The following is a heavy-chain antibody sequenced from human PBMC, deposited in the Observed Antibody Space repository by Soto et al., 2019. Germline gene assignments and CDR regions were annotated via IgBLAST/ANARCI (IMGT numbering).Heavy chain of an antibody. CDR3: AKDPSEYTEYDWFDH. J-gene: IGHJ5*02. D-gene: IGHD6-6*01. Sequence: AGGSLRLSCAASGFTFSSYAMSWVRQAPGKGLEWVSAISGSGGSTYYADSVKGRFTISRDNSKNTLYVQMNSLRAEDTAVYYCAKDPSEYTEYDWFDHWGQGTLVTVSS. V-gene: IGHV3-23*01. CDR2: ISGSGGST. CDR1: GFTFSSYA.